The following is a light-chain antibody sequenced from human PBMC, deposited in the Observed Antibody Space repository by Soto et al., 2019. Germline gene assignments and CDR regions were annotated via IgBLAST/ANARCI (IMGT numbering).Light chain of an antibody. CDR2: KAS. Sequence: DIQMTQSPCTRSASVGERVTITCLASQTIRSYLAWYQQKPGKAPRLLIYKASSLQTGVPSRFSGSGSGTEFTLTIGSLHPDDFATYYCQQYNSFLYTFGQGTKVDIK. CDR1: QTIRSY. CDR3: QQYNSFLYT. V-gene: IGKV1-5*03. J-gene: IGKJ2*01.